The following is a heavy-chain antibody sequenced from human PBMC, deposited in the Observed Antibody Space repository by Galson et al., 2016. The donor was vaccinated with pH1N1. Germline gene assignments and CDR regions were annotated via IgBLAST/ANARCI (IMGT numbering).Heavy chain of an antibody. CDR2: ITYTSATI. CDR1: GFTFSSWH. J-gene: IGHJ3*01. CDR3: ARPGNYDGDRRGAFDL. Sequence: SLRLSCAASGFTFSSWHMDWVRQAPGEGLEWISFITYTSATIYYADSVKGRFTVSRDNAKNSLYLQMNSLRAEDTAVYDCARPGNYDGDRRGAFDLWGQGTMVTVSP. D-gene: IGHD4-23*01. V-gene: IGHV3-48*04.